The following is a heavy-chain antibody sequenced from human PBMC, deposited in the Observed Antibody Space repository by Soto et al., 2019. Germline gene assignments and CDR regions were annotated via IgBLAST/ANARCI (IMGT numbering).Heavy chain of an antibody. J-gene: IGHJ1*01. V-gene: IGHV3-23*01. CDR1: GFTFSSYA. CDR2: ISGSGGST. CDR3: AKVLGDLPLPPKYSQH. D-gene: IGHD3-16*02. Sequence: GGSLRLSCAASGFTFSSYAMSWVRQAPGKGLEWVSAISGSGGSTYYADSVKGRFTISRDNSKNTLYLQMNSLRAEDTAVYYWAKVLGDLPLPPKYSQHGGQGTLVTVSS.